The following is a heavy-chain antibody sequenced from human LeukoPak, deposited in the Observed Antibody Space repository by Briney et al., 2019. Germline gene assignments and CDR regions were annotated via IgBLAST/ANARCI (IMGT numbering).Heavy chain of an antibody. Sequence: GGFLRLSCAASGFTFSSYAMSWVRQAPGKGLEWVSTISGSGGSTYNADSVKGRFTISRDNSKNTLYLQMNSLRAEDTAVYYCAKPRSRDYGDFDYWGQGTLVTVSS. CDR2: ISGSGGST. J-gene: IGHJ4*02. CDR1: GFTFSSYA. CDR3: AKPRSRDYGDFDY. D-gene: IGHD4-17*01. V-gene: IGHV3-23*01.